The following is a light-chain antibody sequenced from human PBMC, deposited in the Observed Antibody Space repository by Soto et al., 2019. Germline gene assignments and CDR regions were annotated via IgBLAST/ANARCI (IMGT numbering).Light chain of an antibody. CDR1: QSVKSAH. V-gene: IGKV3-20*01. CDR3: QHYGWSPQ. Sequence: DIGLTQSPGTMSLSPGERATLSCRPSQSVKSAHLAWYQQRPGQTPRHLIYAASQWATGTPHRVSGGGTGADFTLSISRLEHEDFAMYYCQHYGWSPQFGQGTKLEI. CDR2: AAS. J-gene: IGKJ2*01.